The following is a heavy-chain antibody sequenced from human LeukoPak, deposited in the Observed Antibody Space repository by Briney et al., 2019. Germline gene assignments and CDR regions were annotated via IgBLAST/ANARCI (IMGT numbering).Heavy chain of an antibody. CDR3: ARDLGGSGYQSNAFDI. CDR1: GGSISSYY. Sequence: PSETLSLTCTVSGGSISSYYWSWIRQPPGKGLEWIGYIYYSGSTNYNPSLKSRVTISVDTSKNQFSLKLSSVTAADTAVYYCARDLGGSGYQSNAFDIWGQGTMVTVSS. J-gene: IGHJ3*02. D-gene: IGHD3-22*01. CDR2: IYYSGST. V-gene: IGHV4-59*01.